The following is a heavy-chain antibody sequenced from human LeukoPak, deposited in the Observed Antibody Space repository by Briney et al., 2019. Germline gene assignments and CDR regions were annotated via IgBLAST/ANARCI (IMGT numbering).Heavy chain of an antibody. J-gene: IGHJ4*02. CDR1: GYTFTSYA. CDR2: INTNTGNP. D-gene: IGHD2-21*02. CDR3: ARVVGCGGDCYSGISDY. Sequence: GASVKVSCKASGYTFTSYAMNWVRQAPGQGLEWMGWINTNTGNPKYAQGFTGRFVFSLDTTVSTAYLQISSLKAEDTAVYYCARVVGCGGDCYSGISDYWGQGTLVTVSS. V-gene: IGHV7-4-1*02.